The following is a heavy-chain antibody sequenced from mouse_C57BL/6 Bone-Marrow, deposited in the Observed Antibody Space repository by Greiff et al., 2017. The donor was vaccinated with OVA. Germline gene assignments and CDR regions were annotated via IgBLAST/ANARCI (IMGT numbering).Heavy chain of an antibody. CDR1: GFNIKDDY. J-gene: IGHJ3*01. D-gene: IGHD2-14*01. Sequence: EVQLQQSGAELVRPGASVKLSCTASGFNIKDDYMHWVKQRPEQGLEWIGWIDPENGDTEYASKFQGKATITADTSSNTAYLQLSSLTSEDTAVYYCTIIGGTFAYWGQGTLVTVSA. CDR2: IDPENGDT. CDR3: TIIGGTFAY. V-gene: IGHV14-4*01.